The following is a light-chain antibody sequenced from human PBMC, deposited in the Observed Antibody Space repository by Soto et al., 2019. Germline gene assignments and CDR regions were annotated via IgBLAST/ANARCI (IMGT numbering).Light chain of an antibody. CDR2: DAS. Sequence: EIVWTQSPATLSLSPGERATLSCRASQSISNYLAWYQHKPGQAPMLLIYDASNRATATPPRFSGSGSGTDFTLTISSLEPEDVAVYYCQQRSAGVTFGQGTLLEVK. V-gene: IGKV3-11*01. CDR3: QQRSAGVT. J-gene: IGKJ5*01. CDR1: QSISNY.